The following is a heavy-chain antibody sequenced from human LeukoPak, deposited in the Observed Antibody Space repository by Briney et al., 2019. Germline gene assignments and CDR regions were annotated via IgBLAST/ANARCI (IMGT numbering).Heavy chain of an antibody. CDR1: GYTFTSYY. CDR3: ARQDYDILTGFLGGWFDP. V-gene: IGHV1-46*01. D-gene: IGHD3-9*01. Sequence: ASVKVSCKASGYTFTSYYMHWVRQAPGQGLEWMGIINPSGGSTSYAQKFQGRVTMTRDTSTSTVYMELSSLGSEDTAVYYCARQDYDILTGFLGGWFDPWGQGTLVTVSS. CDR2: INPSGGST. J-gene: IGHJ5*02.